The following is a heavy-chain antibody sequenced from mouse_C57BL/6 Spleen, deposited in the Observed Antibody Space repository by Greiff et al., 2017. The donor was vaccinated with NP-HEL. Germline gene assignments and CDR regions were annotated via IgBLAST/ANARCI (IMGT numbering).Heavy chain of an antibody. CDR1: GYTFTSYW. Sequence: VQLQQPGAELVKPGASVKMSCKASGYTFTSYWITWVKQRPGQGLEWIGDIYPGSGSTNYNEKLKSKATLTVDTSSSTAYMQLSSLTSEDSAVYYCARVDDYDGYYAMDYWGQGTSVTVSS. D-gene: IGHD2-4*01. CDR3: ARVDDYDGYYAMDY. J-gene: IGHJ4*01. V-gene: IGHV1-55*01. CDR2: IYPGSGST.